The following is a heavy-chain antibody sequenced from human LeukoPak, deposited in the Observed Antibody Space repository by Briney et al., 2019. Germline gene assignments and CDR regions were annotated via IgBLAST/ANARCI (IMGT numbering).Heavy chain of an antibody. CDR1: GGSISSGDYY. V-gene: IGHV4-30-4*01. J-gene: IGHJ4*02. Sequence: PSQTLSLTCTVSGGSISSGDYYWSWIRQPPGKGLEWIGYIYYSGSTYYNPSLKSRVTISVDTSKNQFSLKLSSVTDADTAVYYCARVYYYDNSGYGKDYFDYWGQGTLVTVSS. D-gene: IGHD3-22*01. CDR3: ARVYYYDNSGYGKDYFDY. CDR2: IYYSGST.